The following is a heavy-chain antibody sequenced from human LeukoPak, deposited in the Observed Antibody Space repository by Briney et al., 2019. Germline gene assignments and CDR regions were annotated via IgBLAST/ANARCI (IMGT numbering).Heavy chain of an antibody. CDR1: GFTVSSNY. J-gene: IGHJ4*02. V-gene: IGHV3-66*01. CDR2: IYSGGST. CDR3: ARDYQVSSGWSN. Sequence: GGSLRLSCAASGFTVSSNYMSWVRQAPGKGLEWVSVIYSGGSTYYADSVKGRFTISRDNFKNTLYLQMNSLRAEDTAVYYCARDYQVSSGWSNWGQGTLVTVSS. D-gene: IGHD6-19*01.